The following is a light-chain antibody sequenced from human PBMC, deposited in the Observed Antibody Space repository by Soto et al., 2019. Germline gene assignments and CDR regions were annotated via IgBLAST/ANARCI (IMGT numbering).Light chain of an antibody. Sequence: EIVLTQSPGTLSLSPGERATLSCRASQSXNXXXXPWYQQKPGQAPRLLIDAGSGRATGIPDRFSGSGSGXXXXXXXXXXEPEDFXVYXXXXXXSSPGFTFGPGTKVDIK. CDR1: QSXNXXX. CDR2: AGS. J-gene: IGKJ3*01. V-gene: IGKV3-20*01. CDR3: XXXXSSPGFT.